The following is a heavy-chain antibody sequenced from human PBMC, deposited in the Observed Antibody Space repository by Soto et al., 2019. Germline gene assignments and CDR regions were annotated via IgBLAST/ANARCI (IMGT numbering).Heavy chain of an antibody. CDR1: GFSLSTSGMC. CDR3: ARIRFMVIEAGPAWFYP. J-gene: IGHJ5*02. D-gene: IGHD3-16*01. Sequence: SGPTLVNPTQTLTLTCTFSGFSLSTSGMCVSWIRQPPGKALEWLALIDWDDDKYYSTSLKTRLTISKDTSKNQVVLTMTNMDPVDTATYYCARIRFMVIEAGPAWFYPPAQRTLLPVS. CDR2: IDWDDDK. V-gene: IGHV2-70*01.